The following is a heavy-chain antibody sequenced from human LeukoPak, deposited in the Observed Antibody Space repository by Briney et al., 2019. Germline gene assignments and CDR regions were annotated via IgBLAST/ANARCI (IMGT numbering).Heavy chain of an antibody. Sequence: GGSLRLSCAASGFTFNSYWMSWVRQAPGKGLEWVANIKQDGSEKYYVDSVKGRFTISRDNAKNSLYLQMNSLRAEDTAVYYCARGWWLQDTDQFDYWGQGTLVTVSS. D-gene: IGHD5-24*01. CDR3: ARGWWLQDTDQFDY. J-gene: IGHJ4*02. V-gene: IGHV3-7*01. CDR2: IKQDGSEK. CDR1: GFTFNSYW.